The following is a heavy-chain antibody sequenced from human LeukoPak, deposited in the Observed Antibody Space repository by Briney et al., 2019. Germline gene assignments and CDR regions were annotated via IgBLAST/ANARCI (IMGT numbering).Heavy chain of an antibody. Sequence: PSETLSLTCTVSGGSISSYYWSWIRQPAGKGLEWIGEINHSGSTNYNPSLKSRVTISVDTSKNQFSLKLSSVTAADTAVYYCARGRRGIAARPSYYYGMDVWGQGTTVTVSS. CDR3: ARGRRGIAARPSYYYGMDV. CDR2: INHSGST. V-gene: IGHV4-34*01. CDR1: GGSISSYY. D-gene: IGHD6-6*01. J-gene: IGHJ6*02.